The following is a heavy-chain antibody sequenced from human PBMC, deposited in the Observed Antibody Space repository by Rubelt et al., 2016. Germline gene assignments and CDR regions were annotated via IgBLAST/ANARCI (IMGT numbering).Heavy chain of an antibody. D-gene: IGHD6-13*01. V-gene: IGHV3-30*04. CDR1: SSYA. CDR2: ISYDGSNK. CDR3: ARWRAAWRPIAAGDKAPGGMDV. J-gene: IGHJ6*02. Sequence: SSYAMHWVHQAPGKGLEWVAVISYDGSNKYYADSVKGRFTISRDNSKNTLYLQVNSLRAEDTAVYYCARWRAAWRPIAAGDKAPGGMDVWGQGTTVTVSS.